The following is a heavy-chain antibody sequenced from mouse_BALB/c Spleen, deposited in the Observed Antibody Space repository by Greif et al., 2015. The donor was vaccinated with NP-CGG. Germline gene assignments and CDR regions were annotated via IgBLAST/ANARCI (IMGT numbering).Heavy chain of an antibody. V-gene: IGHV1S81*02. Sequence: VQLQQSGAELVKPGASVKLSCKASGYTFTSYWMHWVKQRPGQGLEWIGEINPSNGRTNYNEKFKSKATLTVDKSSSTAYMQLSSLTSEDSAVYYCARGSWFGYWGQGTTLTVSS. CDR2: INPSNGRT. CDR3: ARGSWFGY. CDR1: GYTFTSYW. J-gene: IGHJ2*01.